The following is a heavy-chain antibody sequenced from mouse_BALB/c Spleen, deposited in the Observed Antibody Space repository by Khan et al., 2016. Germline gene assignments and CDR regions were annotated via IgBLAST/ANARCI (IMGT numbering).Heavy chain of an antibody. CDR1: GYSITSDYA. J-gene: IGHJ2*01. Sequence: EVQLQESGPGLVKPSQSLSLTCTVTGYSITSDYAWNRIRQFPGNKLEWMGYISYSGSTSYNPSLKSRISITRDTSKNQFFLQLNSVTTEDTATYYCAFYGNYRYFDYWGQGTTLTVSS. CDR2: ISYSGST. V-gene: IGHV3-2*02. D-gene: IGHD2-1*01. CDR3: AFYGNYRYFDY.